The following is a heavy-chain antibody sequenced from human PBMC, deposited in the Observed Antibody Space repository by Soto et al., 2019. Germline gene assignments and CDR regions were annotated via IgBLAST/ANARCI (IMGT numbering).Heavy chain of an antibody. CDR3: AKAGRIATNYGDYNGYFDY. CDR2: ISGSGGST. Sequence: GGSLRLSCAASGFTFSSYAMSWVRQATGKGLEWVSAISGSGGSTYYADSVKGRFTISRDNSKNTLYLQMNSLRAEDTAVYYCAKAGRIATNYGDYNGYFDYWGQGTLVTVSS. D-gene: IGHD4-17*01. V-gene: IGHV3-23*01. CDR1: GFTFSSYA. J-gene: IGHJ4*02.